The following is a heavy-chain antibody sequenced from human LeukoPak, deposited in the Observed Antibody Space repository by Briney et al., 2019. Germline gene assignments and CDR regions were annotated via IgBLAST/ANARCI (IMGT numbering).Heavy chain of an antibody. D-gene: IGHD5-24*01. CDR1: GGSIISYY. CDR2: IYHSGST. Sequence: SETLSLTCPVSGGSIISYYWSWIRQPPGKELEWIGYIYHSGSTNYNPSLKSRVAISVDTSKNQFSLKLSSVTAADTAVYYCARGEMATISIDYWGQGTLVTVSS. J-gene: IGHJ4*02. CDR3: ARGEMATISIDY. V-gene: IGHV4-59*01.